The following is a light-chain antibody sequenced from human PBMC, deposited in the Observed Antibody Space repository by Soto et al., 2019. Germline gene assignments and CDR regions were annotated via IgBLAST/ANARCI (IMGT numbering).Light chain of an antibody. J-gene: IGLJ3*02. Sequence: QSALTQPASVSGSPGQSITISCTGSSSDVGSYNLVSWHQQYPGKAPKLMIYEGSKRPSGVSHRFSGSKSGNTASLTISGLQAEYEADYYCFSYAGRSTLVFGGGTKLTVL. CDR2: EGS. V-gene: IGLV2-23*01. CDR1: SSDVGSYNL. CDR3: FSYAGRSTLV.